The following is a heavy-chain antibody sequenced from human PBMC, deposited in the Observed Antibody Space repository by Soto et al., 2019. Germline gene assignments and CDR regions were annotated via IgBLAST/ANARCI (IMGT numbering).Heavy chain of an antibody. CDR3: AKDHSREGPPQNCSGGSCPNSVGIDV. CDR2: VSGSGGSG. D-gene: IGHD2-15*01. V-gene: IGHV3-23*01. J-gene: IGHJ6*02. CDR1: GFTFSSPA. Sequence: GGSLRLSCAASGFTFSSPAMSWVRQAPGKGLEWVSAVSGSGGSGSYADSVKGRFTISRVNSKNTLYLQMNSLRAEATAAYYCAKDHSREGPPQNCSGGSCPNSVGIDVWGQGTTVTVSS.